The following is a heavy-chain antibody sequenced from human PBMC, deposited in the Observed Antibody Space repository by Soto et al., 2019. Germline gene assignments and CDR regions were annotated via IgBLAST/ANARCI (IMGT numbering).Heavy chain of an antibody. CDR3: ARDSLDYSHQYYFDY. J-gene: IGHJ4*02. D-gene: IGHD4-4*01. CDR1: GFTFSSYA. V-gene: IGHV3-30-3*01. Sequence: QVQLVESGRGVVQPGRSLRLSCAASGFTFSSYAMHWVRQAPGKGLEWVAVISYDGSNKYYADSVKGRFTISRDNSKNTLYLQMNSLRAEDTAVYYCARDSLDYSHQYYFDYWGQGTLVTVSS. CDR2: ISYDGSNK.